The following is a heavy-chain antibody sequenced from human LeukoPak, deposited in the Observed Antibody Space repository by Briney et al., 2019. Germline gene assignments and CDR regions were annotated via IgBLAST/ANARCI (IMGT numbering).Heavy chain of an antibody. CDR1: GFTFSSYG. Sequence: GRSLRLSCAASGFTFSSYGMHWVRQAPGKGLEWVAVISYDGSNKYYADSVKGRFTISRDNSKNTLCLQMNSLRAEDTAVYYCAKDRGYCSGGSCYGMDVWGKGTTVTVSS. J-gene: IGHJ6*04. CDR3: AKDRGYCSGGSCYGMDV. CDR2: ISYDGSNK. V-gene: IGHV3-30*18. D-gene: IGHD2-15*01.